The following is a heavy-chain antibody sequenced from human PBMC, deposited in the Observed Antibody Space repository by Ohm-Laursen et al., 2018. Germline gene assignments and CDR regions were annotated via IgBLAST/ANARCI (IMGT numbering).Heavy chain of an antibody. J-gene: IGHJ3*02. CDR2: ISGSGGST. D-gene: IGHD3-16*01. CDR1: GFTFSDYY. CDR3: PKGRSGHPRGVGAFDI. Sequence: SLRLSCAASGFTFSDYYMSWIRQAPGKGLEWVSAISGSGGSTYYEDSVKGRFTISRDNSKNTLYLQMNSLRAEDTAVYYCPKGRSGHPRGVGAFDIWGQGTMVTVSS. V-gene: IGHV3-23*01.